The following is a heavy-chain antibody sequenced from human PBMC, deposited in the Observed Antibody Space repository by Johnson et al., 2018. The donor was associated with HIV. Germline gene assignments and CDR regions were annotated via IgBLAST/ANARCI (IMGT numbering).Heavy chain of an antibody. CDR2: ISYDGGNK. D-gene: IGHD3-22*01. CDR1: GFTFSSYA. V-gene: IGHV3-30-3*01. Sequence: QMLLVESGGGVVQPGRSLRLSCAASGFTFSSYAMHWVRQAPGKGLEWVAVISYDGGNKYYADSVKGRFTISRDNSKNTLYLQMNSLRAEDTAVYYCAKAREYDSTGHDAFDIWGQGTMVTVSS. CDR3: AKAREYDSTGHDAFDI. J-gene: IGHJ3*02.